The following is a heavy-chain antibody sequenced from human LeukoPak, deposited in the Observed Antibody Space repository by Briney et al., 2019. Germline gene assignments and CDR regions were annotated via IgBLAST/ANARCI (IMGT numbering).Heavy chain of an antibody. CDR3: AREGYGDYPAVFDY. D-gene: IGHD4-17*01. V-gene: IGHV1-3*01. CDR1: GFTFSSYA. J-gene: IGHJ4*02. CDR2: INAGNGNT. Sequence: GGSLRLSCAASGFTFSSYAMHWVRQAPGQRLEWMGWINAGNGNTKYSQKFQGRVTITRDTSASTAYMELSSLRSEDTAVYYCAREGYGDYPAVFDYWGQGTLVTVSS.